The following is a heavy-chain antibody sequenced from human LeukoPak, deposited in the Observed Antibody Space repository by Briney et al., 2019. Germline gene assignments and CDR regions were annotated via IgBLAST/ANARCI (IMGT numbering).Heavy chain of an antibody. J-gene: IGHJ3*02. CDR3: ARGDCSSTSCYTWVSQDAFDI. V-gene: IGHV4-59*01. Sequence: SETLSLTCTVSGGSISSYYWSWIRQPPGKGLEWIGYIYYSGSTNYNPSLKSRVTISVDTSKNQFSLKLSSVTAADTAVYYCARGDCSSTSCYTWVSQDAFDIWGQGTMVTVSS. CDR1: GGSISSYY. CDR2: IYYSGST. D-gene: IGHD2-2*02.